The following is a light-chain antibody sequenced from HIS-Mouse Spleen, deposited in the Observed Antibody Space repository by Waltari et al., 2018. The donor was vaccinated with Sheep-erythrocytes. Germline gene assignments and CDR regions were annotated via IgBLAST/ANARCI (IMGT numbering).Light chain of an antibody. V-gene: IGLV2-11*01. Sequence: QSALTQPRSVSGSPGPSVTIPCTGTSREVGGYNHGSWYQQHPGKAPKLMIYDVSKRPSGVPDRFSGSKSGNTASLTISGLQAEDEADYYCCSYAGSYNHVFATGTKVTVL. CDR2: DVS. CDR1: SREVGGYNH. J-gene: IGLJ1*01. CDR3: CSYAGSYNHV.